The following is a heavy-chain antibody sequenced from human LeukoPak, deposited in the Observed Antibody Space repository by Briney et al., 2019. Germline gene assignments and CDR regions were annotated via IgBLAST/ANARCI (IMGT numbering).Heavy chain of an antibody. CDR3: AILHINSSGSDY. V-gene: IGHV3-23*01. CDR2: ISGSGGST. Sequence: PGGSLRVSCAASGFTFSSYAMSWVRQAPGNGLEWVSAISGSGGSTYYADSVKGRFTISRDNSKNTLYLQMNSLRAEDTAVYYCAILHINSSGSDYWGQGTLVTVSS. CDR1: GFTFSSYA. J-gene: IGHJ4*02. D-gene: IGHD6-19*01.